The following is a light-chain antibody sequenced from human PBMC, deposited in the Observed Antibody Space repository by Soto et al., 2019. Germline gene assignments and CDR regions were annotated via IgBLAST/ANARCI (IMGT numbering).Light chain of an antibody. V-gene: IGLV2-14*01. J-gene: IGLJ1*01. Sequence: QSVLTQPASVSGSPGQSMTISWTGTSSDVGYSNYVSWYQQLPGKAPKLMIYDVSDRPSGVSNRFSGSKSGSTASLTISGLQGEDEADYYCSSYTSSSLYVFGTGTKVT. CDR1: SSDVGYSNY. CDR2: DVS. CDR3: SSYTSSSLYV.